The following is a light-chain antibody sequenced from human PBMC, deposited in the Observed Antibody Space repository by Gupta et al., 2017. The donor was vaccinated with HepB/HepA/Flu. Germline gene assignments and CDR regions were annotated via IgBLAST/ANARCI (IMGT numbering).Light chain of an antibody. Sequence: EIVMTQSPATLSVSPGERATLSCRASQSVSSNLAWYQQKPGQAPRLLIYGASTRATGIPARFSGSGSGTEFTLTISSRQSEDFAVYYCQQYNNWPPRGTFGQGTKVEIK. CDR3: QQYNNWPPRGT. CDR1: QSVSSN. J-gene: IGKJ1*01. V-gene: IGKV3-15*01. CDR2: GAS.